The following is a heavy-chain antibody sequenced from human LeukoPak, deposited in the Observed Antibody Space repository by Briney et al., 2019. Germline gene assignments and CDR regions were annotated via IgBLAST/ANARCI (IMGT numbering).Heavy chain of an antibody. D-gene: IGHD3-9*01. V-gene: IGHV1-46*01. CDR1: GYTFTSYY. Sequence: GASVKVSCKASGYTFTSYYMHWVRQAPGQGLEWMGIINPSGGSTSYAQKFQGRVTITRDTSTSTVYMELSSLRSEDTAVYYCARVILTGHSVGAFDIWGPGTMVTVSS. J-gene: IGHJ3*02. CDR3: ARVILTGHSVGAFDI. CDR2: INPSGGST.